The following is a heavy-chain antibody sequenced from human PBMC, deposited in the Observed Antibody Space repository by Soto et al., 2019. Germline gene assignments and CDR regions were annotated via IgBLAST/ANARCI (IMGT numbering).Heavy chain of an antibody. CDR1: GYSLTNIW. CDR2: IDPGDSVT. CDR3: GSGGDASRHHAFDA. J-gene: IGHJ3*01. V-gene: IGHV5-10-1*01. D-gene: IGHD3-10*01. Sequence: PGESLETSCKGSGYSLTNIWIHLVRQMPGKGLGLVGRIDPGDSVTTYNPSLQGHVTMSADKSITTAYVQRSSLKASDTAMYYCGSGGDASRHHAFDAWGQGTMVTVSS.